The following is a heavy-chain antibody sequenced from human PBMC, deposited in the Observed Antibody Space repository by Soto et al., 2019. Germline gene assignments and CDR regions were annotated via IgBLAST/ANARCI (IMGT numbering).Heavy chain of an antibody. D-gene: IGHD4-17*01. J-gene: IGHJ5*02. CDR1: GGSTSSGGYY. CDR3: ARDVYGDYVQNWFDP. Sequence: SETLSLTCTVSGGSTSSGGYYWSWIRQHPGKGLEWIGYIYYSGSTYYNPSLKSRVTISVDTSKNQFSLKLSSVTAADTAVYYCARDVYGDYVQNWFDPWGQGTLVTVSS. V-gene: IGHV4-31*03. CDR2: IYYSGST.